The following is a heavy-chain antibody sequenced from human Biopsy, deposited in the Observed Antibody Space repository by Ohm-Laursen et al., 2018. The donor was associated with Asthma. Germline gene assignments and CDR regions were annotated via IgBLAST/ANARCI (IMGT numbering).Heavy chain of an antibody. J-gene: IGHJ6*02. CDR2: LIPVLGTP. CDR1: GDPFSNYA. D-gene: IGHD5-12*01. CDR3: ARGYSGSDRIVYYYSGLEV. V-gene: IGHV1-69*13. Sequence: SVKVSCKASGDPFSNYAISWVRQAPGQGLEWMGGLIPVLGTPDHAQMFEGRVTITADESTSTAYMELGSLSSEDTAVYYCARGYSGSDRIVYYYSGLEVWGQGTTVTVSS.